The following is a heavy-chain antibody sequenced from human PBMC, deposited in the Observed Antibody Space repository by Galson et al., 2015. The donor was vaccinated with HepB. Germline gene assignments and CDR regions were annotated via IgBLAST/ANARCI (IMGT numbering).Heavy chain of an antibody. V-gene: IGHV1-18*04. J-gene: IGHJ4*02. CDR3: ARVLVASDVEMASIVDY. CDR2: ISAYNGNT. Sequence: SVKVSCKASGYTFTSYCISWVRQAPGQGLEWMGWISAYNGNTNYAQKLQGRVTMTTDTSTSTAYMELRSLRSDDTAVYYCARVLVASDVEMASIVDYWGPGTLVTASS. D-gene: IGHD5-24*01. CDR1: GYTFTSYC.